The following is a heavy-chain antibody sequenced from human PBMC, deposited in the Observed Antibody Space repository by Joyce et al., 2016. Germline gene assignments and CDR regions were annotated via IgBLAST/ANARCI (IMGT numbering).Heavy chain of an antibody. D-gene: IGHD2-8*01. V-gene: IGHV3-21*01. CDR2: LSSSSSYI. CDR1: GFTFSSYS. CDR3: ARSSYTNGIFDY. J-gene: IGHJ4*02. Sequence: ELQLVESGGGLVKPGGSLRLSCAASGFTFSSYSMSCVRQDPGKGLGWGSALSSSSSYIKYTDSVKGRFTISRDNAKNSLYLQMNSQRVEDTAVYYCARSSYTNGIFDYWGQGTLVTVSS.